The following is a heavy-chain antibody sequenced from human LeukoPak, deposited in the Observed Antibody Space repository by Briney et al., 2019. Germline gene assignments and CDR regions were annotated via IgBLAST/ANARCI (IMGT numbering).Heavy chain of an antibody. CDR3: ARGRHSGRVATTYYFDY. J-gene: IGHJ4*02. V-gene: IGHV1-8*02. D-gene: IGHD5-12*01. Sequence: ASVKVSCKASGGTFSSYAISWVRQDPGQGLEWMGWMNPNSGNTGYAQKFQGRVTMTRNTSISTAYMELSSLRSEDTAVYYCARGRHSGRVATTYYFDYWGQGTLVTVSS. CDR1: GGTFSSYA. CDR2: MNPNSGNT.